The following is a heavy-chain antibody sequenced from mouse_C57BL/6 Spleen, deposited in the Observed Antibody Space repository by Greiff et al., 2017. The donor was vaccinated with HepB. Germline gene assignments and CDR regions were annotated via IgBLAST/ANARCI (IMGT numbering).Heavy chain of an antibody. V-gene: IGHV2-6-1*01. CDR2: IWSDGST. Sequence: VKLVESGPGLVAPSQSLSITCTVSGFSLTSYGVHWVRQPPGKGLEWLVVIWSDGSTTYNSALKSRLSISKDNSKSQVFLKMNSLQTDDTAMYYCARHGGDYDEEAWFAYWGQGTLVTVSA. J-gene: IGHJ3*01. CDR3: ARHGGDYDEEAWFAY. CDR1: GFSLTSYG. D-gene: IGHD2-4*01.